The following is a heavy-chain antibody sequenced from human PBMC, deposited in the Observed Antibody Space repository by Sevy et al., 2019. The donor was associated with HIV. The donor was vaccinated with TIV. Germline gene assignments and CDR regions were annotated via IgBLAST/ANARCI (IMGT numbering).Heavy chain of an antibody. CDR2: ISAYNGNT. CDR3: AREGYYDSSGYWARDDAFDI. Sequence: ASVKVSCKASGYTFTSYGISWVRQAPGQGLEWMGWISAYNGNTNYAQKLQGRVTMTTDTSTSTAYMVLRSLRSDDTAVYYCAREGYYDSSGYWARDDAFDIWGQGTMVTVSS. CDR1: GYTFTSYG. D-gene: IGHD3-22*01. V-gene: IGHV1-18*04. J-gene: IGHJ3*02.